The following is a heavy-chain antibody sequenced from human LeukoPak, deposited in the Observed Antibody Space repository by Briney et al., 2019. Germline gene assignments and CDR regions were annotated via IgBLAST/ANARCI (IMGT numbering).Heavy chain of an antibody. Sequence: GGSLRLSCAASGFTFSSYSMNWVRQAPGKGLEWVSSISSSSSYIYYADSVKGRFTISRDNAKNSLYLQMNSLRTEDTAVYYCASRHSYDYGDQRHWGQGTLVTVSS. D-gene: IGHD4-17*01. J-gene: IGHJ4*02. V-gene: IGHV3-21*01. CDR2: ISSSSSYI. CDR1: GFTFSSYS. CDR3: ASRHSYDYGDQRH.